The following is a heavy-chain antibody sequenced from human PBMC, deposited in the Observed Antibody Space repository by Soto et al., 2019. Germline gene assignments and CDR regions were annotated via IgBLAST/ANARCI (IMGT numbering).Heavy chain of an antibody. V-gene: IGHV3-30-3*01. D-gene: IGHD3-22*01. CDR2: ISYDGSNK. Sequence: PGGSLRPSCAASGFTFSSYAMHWVRQAPGKGLEWVAVISYDGSNKYYADSVKGRFTISRDNSKNTLYLQMNSLRAEDTAVYYCAIDSNPYYYDSSGYYGPGYWGQGTLVTVSS. J-gene: IGHJ4*02. CDR3: AIDSNPYYYDSSGYYGPGY. CDR1: GFTFSSYA.